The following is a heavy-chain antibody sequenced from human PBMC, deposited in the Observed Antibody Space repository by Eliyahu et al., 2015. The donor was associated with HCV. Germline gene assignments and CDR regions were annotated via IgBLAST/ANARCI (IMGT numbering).Heavy chain of an antibody. J-gene: IGHJ4*02. CDR1: GFTFXSXG. V-gene: IGHV3-33*06. CDR3: AKDGWGGYCGGGSCRGPDY. Sequence: QVQLVESGGDVVQPGXSLRLXCAASGFTFXSXGXHWVRQXPGKGLXWVAVXWDDGSNKYYADSVKGRFTISRDNSKNTLYLQMNSLRDEDTAVYYCAKDGWGGYCGGGSCRGPDYWGQGTLVTVSS. CDR2: XWDDGSNK. D-gene: IGHD2-15*01.